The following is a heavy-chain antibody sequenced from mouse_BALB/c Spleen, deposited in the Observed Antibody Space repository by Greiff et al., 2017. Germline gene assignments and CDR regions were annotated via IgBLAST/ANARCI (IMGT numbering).Heavy chain of an antibody. J-gene: IGHJ2*01. CDR2: INPYNDGT. D-gene: IGHD2-4*01. Sequence: PGQGLEWIGYINPYNDGTKYNEKFKGKATLTSDKSSSTAYMELSSLTSEDSAVYYCASSNDYDGFDYWGQGTTLTVSS. CDR3: ASSNDYDGFDY. V-gene: IGHV1-14*01.